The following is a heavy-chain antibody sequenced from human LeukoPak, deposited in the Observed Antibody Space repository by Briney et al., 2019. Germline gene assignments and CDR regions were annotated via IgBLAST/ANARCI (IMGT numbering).Heavy chain of an antibody. CDR3: AKDQGQAVVPRRFDN. D-gene: IGHD2-2*01. CDR1: GFMFSNFA. V-gene: IGHV3-23*01. Sequence: GGSLRLAWAASGFMFSNFAMSWVRQAPGKGLEWVSTIYYSGGNTYSADSVKGRFTISRDNAKNTLYLQMNSLRAEDTAVYYCAKDQGQAVVPRRFDNWGQGTLVTVSS. CDR2: IYYSGGNT. J-gene: IGHJ4*02.